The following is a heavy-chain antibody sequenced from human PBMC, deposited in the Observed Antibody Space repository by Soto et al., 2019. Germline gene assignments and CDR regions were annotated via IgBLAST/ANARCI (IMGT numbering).Heavy chain of an antibody. V-gene: IGHV3-30*18. CDR1: GFTFSSYG. D-gene: IGHD2-21*01. Sequence: QVQLVKSGGGVVQPGRSLRVSCAASGFTFSSYGMNWVHQAPGKGLEWVAIISYDGSDKYYADSVKGRFTISRDNSKNTLYLQMNSLRGEDTAVYYCAKNPDSYACVLEGYCDYWGQGTLVTVSS. J-gene: IGHJ4*02. CDR2: ISYDGSDK. CDR3: AKNPDSYACVLEGYCDY.